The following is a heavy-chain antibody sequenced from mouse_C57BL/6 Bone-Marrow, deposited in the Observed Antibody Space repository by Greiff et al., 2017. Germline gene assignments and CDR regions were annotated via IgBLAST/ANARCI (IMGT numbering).Heavy chain of an antibody. J-gene: IGHJ3*01. V-gene: IGHV14-4*01. Sequence: VQLQQSGSELVRPGASVKLSCTASGFNIKDDYMHWVKQRPEQGLEWIGWIDPENGDTEYASKLQGKATITADTSSNTAHLQLSSLTSEDTAVYNCTRVLLRYWFAYWGQGTLVTVSA. CDR1: GFNIKDDY. D-gene: IGHD1-1*01. CDR2: IDPENGDT. CDR3: TRVLLRYWFAY.